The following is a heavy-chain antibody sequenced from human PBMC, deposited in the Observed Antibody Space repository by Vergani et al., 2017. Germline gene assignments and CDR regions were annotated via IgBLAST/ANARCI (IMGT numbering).Heavy chain of an antibody. D-gene: IGHD5-18*01. J-gene: IGHJ5*02. CDR3: AGRDTGLA. CDR1: GFTFSSFS. Sequence: EVQLVESGGGLVKPGGSLRLSCAASGFTFSSFSMNWVRQAPGKGLEWVSSISSSSSYIYYADSVKGRFTISRDNAKNSLYLQMTSLRAEDTAVYYCAGRDTGLAWGQGTPVTVSS. CDR2: ISSSSSYI. V-gene: IGHV3-21*01.